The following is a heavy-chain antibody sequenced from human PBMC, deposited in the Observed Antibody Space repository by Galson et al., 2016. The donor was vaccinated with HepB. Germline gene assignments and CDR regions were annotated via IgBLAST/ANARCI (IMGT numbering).Heavy chain of an antibody. CDR2: IKTDGTVS. V-gene: IGHV3-74*01. J-gene: IGHJ4*02. D-gene: IGHD3-3*01. Sequence: SLRLSCAASGFTFSDHWMNWVRQVPGKGLLWLSHIKTDGTVSTYADSVKGRFTISRDNAKNIVYLQMNNLRVDHTAVYYCARGIAIIGAGVDYWGRGTLVAVSS. CDR3: ARGIAIIGAGVDY. CDR1: GFTFSDHW.